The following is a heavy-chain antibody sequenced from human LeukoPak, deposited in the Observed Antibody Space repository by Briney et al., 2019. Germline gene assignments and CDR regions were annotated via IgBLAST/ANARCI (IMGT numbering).Heavy chain of an antibody. Sequence: GESLKISCKGSGYRFAKHWIGWVRQMPGKGLECMGFIYPGDSETTYSPSFQGQVTISADTSINTAYLQWNSLKASDTAIFYCARQGDDLDIDYWGQGTLVTVSS. CDR1: GYRFAKHW. J-gene: IGHJ4*02. V-gene: IGHV5-51*01. CDR2: IYPGDSET. CDR3: ARQGDDLDIDY. D-gene: IGHD1-1*01.